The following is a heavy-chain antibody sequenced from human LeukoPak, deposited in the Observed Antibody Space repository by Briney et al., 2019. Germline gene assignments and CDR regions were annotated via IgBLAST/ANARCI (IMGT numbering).Heavy chain of an antibody. V-gene: IGHV3-48*02. CDR1: GFXFSTYS. J-gene: IGHJ4*02. D-gene: IGHD3-22*01. CDR2: ISSSSRTI. Sequence: GGSLRLSCAASGFXFSTYSMNWVRQAPGKGREWVSYISSSSRTIYYADSVQGRFTISRDNAKNSLYLQMNSLRDEDTAVYYCASPGGKSSGYVFDYWGQGTLVTVSS. CDR3: ASPGGKSSGYVFDY.